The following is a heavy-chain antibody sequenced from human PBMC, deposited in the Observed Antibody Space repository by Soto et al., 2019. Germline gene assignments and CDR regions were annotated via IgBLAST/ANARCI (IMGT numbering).Heavy chain of an antibody. J-gene: IGHJ5*02. D-gene: IGHD6-13*01. CDR1: GYSISSGYY. CDR2: IYHSGST. V-gene: IGHV4-38-2*01. Sequence: SETLSLTCAVSGYSISSGYYWGWIRQPPGKGLEWIGSIYHSGSTYYNPSLKSRVTISVDTSKNQFSLKLSSVTAADTAVYYCARIAAAGDNWFDPWGQGNLVT. CDR3: ARIAAAGDNWFDP.